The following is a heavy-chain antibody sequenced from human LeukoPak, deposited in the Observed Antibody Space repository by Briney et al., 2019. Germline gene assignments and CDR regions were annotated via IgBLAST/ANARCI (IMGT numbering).Heavy chain of an antibody. CDR2: IYASGST. D-gene: IGHD4-23*01. J-gene: IGHJ5*02. CDR1: GGSISSYY. V-gene: IGHV4-4*07. CDR3: ARSTTVVTPYWFDP. Sequence: SETLSLTCTVSGGSISSYYWSWIRQPAGKGLEWIGRIYASGSTNYNPSLKSRVTMSVDTSKNQFSLELSSVTAADTAVYYCARSTTVVTPYWFDPWGQGTLVTVSS.